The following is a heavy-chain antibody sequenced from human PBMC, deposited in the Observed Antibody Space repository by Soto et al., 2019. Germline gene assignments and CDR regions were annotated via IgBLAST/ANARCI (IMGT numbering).Heavy chain of an antibody. Sequence: VASVKVSCKASGYTFTSYGISWVRQAPGQGLEWMGWISAYNGNTNYAQKLQGRVTMTTDTSTSTAYMELRSLRSDDTAVYYCAREGMVLVGATKVPLDYWGQGTLVTVSS. CDR2: ISAYNGNT. V-gene: IGHV1-18*04. J-gene: IGHJ4*02. D-gene: IGHD1-26*01. CDR1: GYTFTSYG. CDR3: AREGMVLVGATKVPLDY.